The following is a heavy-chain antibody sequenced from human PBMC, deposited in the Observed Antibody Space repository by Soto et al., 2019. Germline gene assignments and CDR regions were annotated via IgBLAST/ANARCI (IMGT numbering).Heavy chain of an antibody. CDR3: IKASTVTSVGGYR. D-gene: IGHD4-4*01. CDR1: GFAFSSYW. Sequence: EVQLVDSGGGLVQPGGSLRLSCAASGFAFSSYWLQWVRQVPGNGPVWVSRISSDGRNTTYADPVKGRFTISRDNAKNTLHLQVNSLTDDDTAVYYCIKASTVTSVGGYRWGQGTLVTVSS. V-gene: IGHV3-74*03. CDR2: ISSDGRNT. J-gene: IGHJ5*02.